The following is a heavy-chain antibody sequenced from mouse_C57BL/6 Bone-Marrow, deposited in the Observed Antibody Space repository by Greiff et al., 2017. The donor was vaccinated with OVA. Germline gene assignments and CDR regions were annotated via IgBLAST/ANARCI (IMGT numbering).Heavy chain of an antibody. CDR3: ARGTTVVYFDV. D-gene: IGHD1-1*01. V-gene: IGHV1-4*01. CDR2: INPSSGYT. CDR1: GYTFTSYT. J-gene: IGHJ1*03. Sequence: VQLQQSGAELARPGASVKMSCKASGYTFTSYTMHWVKQRPGQGLEWIGYINPSSGYTKYNQKFKDKATLTADKSSSTAYMQLSSLTSEDSAVYYCARGTTVVYFDVWGTGTTVTVSS.